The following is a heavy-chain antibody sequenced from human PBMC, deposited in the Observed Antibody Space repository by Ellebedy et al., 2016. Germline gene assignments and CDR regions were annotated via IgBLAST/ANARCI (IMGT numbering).Heavy chain of an antibody. CDR2: ISDDGTED. V-gene: IGHV3-30*03. CDR1: GFSFSYFA. Sequence: GGSLRLSXAASGFSFSYFAIDWVRLAPGRGLEWVAVISDDGTEDYYADSVKGRFTISRDNAKNSLFLQMNNLKSEDTAVYHCASAIDYWGQGTLVTVSS. CDR3: ASAIDY. J-gene: IGHJ4*02.